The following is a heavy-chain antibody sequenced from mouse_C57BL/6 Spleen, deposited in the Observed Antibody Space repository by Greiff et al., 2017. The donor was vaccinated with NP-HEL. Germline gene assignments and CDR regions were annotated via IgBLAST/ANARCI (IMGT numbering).Heavy chain of an antibody. Sequence: VQLQQSGPELVKPGASVKISCKASGYAFSSSWMNWVKQRPGKGLEWIGRIYPGDGDTNYNGKFKGKATLTADKSSSTAYMQLSSLTSEDSAVYFCAIYYGSSYSYWGKGTTLTVSS. CDR3: AIYYGSSYSY. V-gene: IGHV1-82*01. CDR2: IYPGDGDT. D-gene: IGHD1-1*01. CDR1: GYAFSSSW. J-gene: IGHJ2*01.